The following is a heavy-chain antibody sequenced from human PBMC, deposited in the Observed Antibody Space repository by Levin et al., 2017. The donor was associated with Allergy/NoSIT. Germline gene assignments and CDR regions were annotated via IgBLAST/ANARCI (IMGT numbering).Heavy chain of an antibody. V-gene: IGHV4-39*01. CDR3: ARIAMDYDFWSGRENQYDY. CDR2: IYYSGST. J-gene: IGHJ4*02. CDR1: GGSISSSSYY. Sequence: SETLSLTCTVSGGSISSSSYYWGWIRQPPGKGLEWIGSIYYSGSTYYNPSLKSRVTISVDTSKNQFSLKLSSVTAADTAVYYCARIAMDYDFWSGRENQYDYWGQGTLVTVSS. D-gene: IGHD3-3*01.